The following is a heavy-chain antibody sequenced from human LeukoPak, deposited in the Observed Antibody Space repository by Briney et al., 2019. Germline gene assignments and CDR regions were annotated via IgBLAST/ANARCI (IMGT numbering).Heavy chain of an antibody. D-gene: IGHD6-6*01. CDR1: GFTFSSYS. CDR2: ISSSSSYI. Sequence: GGSLRLSCAASGFTFSSYSMNWVRQAPGKGLEWVSSISSSSSYIYYADSVKGRFTISRDNAKNSLYQQMNSLRAEDTAVYYCARRQLAPDAFDIWGQGTMVTVSS. J-gene: IGHJ3*02. CDR3: ARRQLAPDAFDI. V-gene: IGHV3-21*01.